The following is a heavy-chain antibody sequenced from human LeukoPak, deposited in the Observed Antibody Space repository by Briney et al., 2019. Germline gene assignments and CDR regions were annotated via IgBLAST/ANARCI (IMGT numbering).Heavy chain of an antibody. D-gene: IGHD5-18*01. V-gene: IGHV1-18*01. CDR3: ARTESGYSYGYTYYYYGMDV. Sequence: ASVTVSFTSSGYTFTIYGISWVRQAPGQGLEWMGWISAYNGNTNYAQKRQGRVTMTTDTSTSTAYMELRSLRSDDTAVYYCARTESGYSYGYTYYYYGMDVWGQGTMVTVSS. CDR2: ISAYNGNT. CDR1: GYTFTIYG. J-gene: IGHJ6*02.